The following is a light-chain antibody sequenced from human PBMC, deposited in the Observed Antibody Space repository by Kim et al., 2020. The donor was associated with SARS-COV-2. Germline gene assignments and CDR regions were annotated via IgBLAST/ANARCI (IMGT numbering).Light chain of an antibody. V-gene: IGLV10-54*01. CDR3: SAWDSNLSAWV. Sequence: TAIHPSLVNRTISSNHGATWMQQHQGQPPNLPNYIHNNRPSGISERFSPSRSGNTASLTIAGLQPATEADYYCSAWDSNLSAWVFGRG. CDR2: IHN. CDR1: RTISSNHG. J-gene: IGLJ3*02.